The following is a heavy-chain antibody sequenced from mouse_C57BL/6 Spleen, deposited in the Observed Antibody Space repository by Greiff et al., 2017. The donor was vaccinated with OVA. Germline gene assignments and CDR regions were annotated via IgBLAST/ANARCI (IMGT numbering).Heavy chain of an antibody. V-gene: IGHV1-54*01. CDR2: INPGSGGT. CDR3: ARGEYYGSSHYFDY. J-gene: IGHJ2*01. D-gene: IGHD1-1*01. CDR1: GYAFTNYL. Sequence: VQLQESGAELVRPGTSVKVSCKASGYAFTNYLIEWVKQRPGQGLEWIGVINPGSGGTNYNEKFKGKATLTADKSSSTAYMQLSSLTSEDSAVYFCARGEYYGSSHYFDYWGQGTTLTVSS.